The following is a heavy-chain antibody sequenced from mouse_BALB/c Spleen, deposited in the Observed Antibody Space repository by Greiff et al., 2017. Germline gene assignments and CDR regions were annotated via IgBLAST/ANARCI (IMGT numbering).Heavy chain of an antibody. CDR3: AREVRRLDY. V-gene: IGHV1S81*02. CDR2: INPSNGRT. Sequence: VQLQESGAELVKPGASVKLSCKASGYTFTSYWMHWVKQRPGQGLEWIGEINPSNGRTNYNEKFKSKATLTVDKSSSTAYMQLSSLTSEDSAVYYCAREVRRLDYWGQGTSVTVSS. CDR1: GYTFTSYW. D-gene: IGHD2-14*01. J-gene: IGHJ4*01.